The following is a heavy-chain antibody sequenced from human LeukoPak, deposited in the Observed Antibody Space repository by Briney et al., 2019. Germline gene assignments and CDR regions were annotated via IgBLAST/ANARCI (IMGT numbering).Heavy chain of an antibody. D-gene: IGHD2-2*01. CDR1: GYTFTSYY. CDR2: INPSGGST. Sequence: ASVKVSCKASGYTFTSYYMHWVRQAPGQGLEWMGIINPSGGSTSYAQKFQGRVTMTRDTSTSTVYMELSSLRSEDTAVYYCARDPEYIVVVPAASSLSGYYYGMDVWGQGTTVTVSS. CDR3: ARDPEYIVVVPAASSLSGYYYGMDV. V-gene: IGHV1-46*01. J-gene: IGHJ6*02.